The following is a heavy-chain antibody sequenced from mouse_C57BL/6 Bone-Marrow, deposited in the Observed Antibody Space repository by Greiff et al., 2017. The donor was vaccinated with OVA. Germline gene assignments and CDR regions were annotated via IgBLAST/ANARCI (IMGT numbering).Heavy chain of an antibody. Sequence: EVMLVESEGGLVQPGSSMKLSCTASGFTFSDYYMAWVRQVPEKGLEWVANINYDGSSTYYLDSLKSRFIISRDNAKNILYLQMSSLKSEDTATYYCARDRDYYGSSYVGYAMDYWGQGTSVTVSS. D-gene: IGHD1-1*01. CDR3: ARDRDYYGSSYVGYAMDY. V-gene: IGHV5-16*01. CDR2: INYDGSST. J-gene: IGHJ4*01. CDR1: GFTFSDYY.